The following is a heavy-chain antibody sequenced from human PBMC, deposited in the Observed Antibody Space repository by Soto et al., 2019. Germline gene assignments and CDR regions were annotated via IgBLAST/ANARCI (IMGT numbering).Heavy chain of an antibody. Sequence: PGGSLRLSCAASGFTFDDYTMHWVRQAPGKGLEWVSLISWDGGSTYYADSVKGRFTISRDNSKNSLYLQMNSLRTEDTALYYCAKDRQPYCSGGSCYYFDYWGQGTLVTVSS. CDR1: GFTFDDYT. CDR2: ISWDGGST. J-gene: IGHJ4*02. CDR3: AKDRQPYCSGGSCYYFDY. D-gene: IGHD2-15*01. V-gene: IGHV3-43*01.